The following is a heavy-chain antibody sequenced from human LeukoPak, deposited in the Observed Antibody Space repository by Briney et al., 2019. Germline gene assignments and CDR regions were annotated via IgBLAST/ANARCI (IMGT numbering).Heavy chain of an antibody. CDR2: IYYSGNT. J-gene: IGHJ6*03. CDR3: TRGSIAYYYMDV. D-gene: IGHD3-22*01. V-gene: IGHV4-39*07. CDR1: GVSISSSNSY. Sequence: SETLSLTCTVSGVSISSSNSYWGWLRQPPGKGLEWIGSIYYSGNTYYNASLKSQVSISIDTSKNQFSLKLSSVTAADTAVYYCTRGSIAYYYMDVWGKGTTVTISS.